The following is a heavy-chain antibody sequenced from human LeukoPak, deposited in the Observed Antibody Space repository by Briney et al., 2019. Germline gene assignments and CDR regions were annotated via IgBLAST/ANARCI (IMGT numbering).Heavy chain of an antibody. Sequence: GGSLRLSCTASGFTFGDYAMSWVRQAPGKGLEWVGFIRSKAYGGTTEYAASVKGRFTISRDDSKSIAYLQMNSLKTEDTAVYYCSTEYSSGWFYYYYYMDVWGKGTTVTISS. CDR2: IRSKAYGGTT. CDR3: STEYSSGWFYYYYYMDV. D-gene: IGHD6-19*01. CDR1: GFTFGDYA. V-gene: IGHV3-49*04. J-gene: IGHJ6*03.